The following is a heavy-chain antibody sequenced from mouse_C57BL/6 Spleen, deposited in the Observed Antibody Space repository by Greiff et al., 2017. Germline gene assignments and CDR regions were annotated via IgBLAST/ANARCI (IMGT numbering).Heavy chain of an antibody. CDR1: GYAFSSSW. Sequence: QVQLQQSGPELVKPGASVKISCKASGYAFSSSWMNWVKQRPGKGLEWIGRIYPGDGDTNYNGKFKGKATLTADKSSSTAYMQLSSLTSEDSAVYFCARWDGSSSYYFDYWGQGTTLTVSS. CDR3: ARWDGSSSYYFDY. V-gene: IGHV1-82*01. D-gene: IGHD1-1*01. CDR2: IYPGDGDT. J-gene: IGHJ2*01.